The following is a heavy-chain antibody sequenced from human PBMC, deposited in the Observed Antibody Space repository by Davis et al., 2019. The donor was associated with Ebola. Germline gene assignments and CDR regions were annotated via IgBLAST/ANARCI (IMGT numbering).Heavy chain of an antibody. J-gene: IGHJ3*02. CDR3: ARSPQYDFWSGSIDAFDI. CDR2: IYYSGST. Sequence: PSETLFLTCTVSGGSISSYYWSWIRQPPGKGLEWIGYIYYSGSTNYNPSLKSRVTISVDTSKNQFSLKLSSVTAADTAVYYCARSPQYDFWSGSIDAFDIWGQGTMVTVSS. D-gene: IGHD3-3*01. V-gene: IGHV4-59*08. CDR1: GGSISSYY.